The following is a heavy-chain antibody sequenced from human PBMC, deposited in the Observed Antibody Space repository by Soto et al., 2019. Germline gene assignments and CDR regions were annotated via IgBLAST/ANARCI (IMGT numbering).Heavy chain of an antibody. CDR1: GGTFSSYA. J-gene: IGHJ4*02. D-gene: IGHD3-22*01. Sequence: ASVKVSCKASGGTFSSYAISWVRQAPGQGLEWMGGIIPIFGTANYAQKFQGRVTITADKSTSTAYMELSSLRSEDTAVYYCAREGIYYDSSGYYLGYWGQGTLVTSPQ. V-gene: IGHV1-69*06. CDR2: IIPIFGTA. CDR3: AREGIYYDSSGYYLGY.